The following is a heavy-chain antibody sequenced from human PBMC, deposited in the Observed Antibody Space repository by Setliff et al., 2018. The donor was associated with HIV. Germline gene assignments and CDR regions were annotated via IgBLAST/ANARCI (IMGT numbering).Heavy chain of an antibody. Sequence: ASVKVSCKASGYTFTSYDINWVRQATGQGLEWMGWMNPNSGNTGHAQKFQGRVTMTRNTSISTAYMELSSLRSEDTAVYYCAREIRNYDFWSGYWEDHYFDSWGQGTLVTVSS. D-gene: IGHD3-3*01. J-gene: IGHJ4*02. V-gene: IGHV1-8*02. CDR1: GYTFTSYD. CDR2: MNPNSGNT. CDR3: AREIRNYDFWSGYWEDHYFDS.